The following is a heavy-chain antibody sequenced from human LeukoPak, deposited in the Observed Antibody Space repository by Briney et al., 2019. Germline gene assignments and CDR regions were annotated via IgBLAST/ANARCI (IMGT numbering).Heavy chain of an antibody. Sequence: GSLRLSCAASGFTFSSYAMSWVRQAPGKGLEWVAVISYDGSNKYYADSVKGRFTISRDNSKNTLYLQMNSLRAEDTAVYYCARDTMIVVVTLPFDYWGQGTLVTVSS. V-gene: IGHV3-30*04. CDR2: ISYDGSNK. CDR1: GFTFSSYA. J-gene: IGHJ4*02. D-gene: IGHD3-22*01. CDR3: ARDTMIVVVTLPFDY.